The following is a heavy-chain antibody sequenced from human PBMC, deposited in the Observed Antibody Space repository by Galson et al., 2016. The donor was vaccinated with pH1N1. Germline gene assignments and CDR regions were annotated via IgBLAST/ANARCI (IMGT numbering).Heavy chain of an antibody. CDR3: ARAVQNCSGGSCYSFDR. D-gene: IGHD2-15*01. J-gene: IGHJ5*02. CDR1: GYTLTNYY. V-gene: IGHV1-46*01. Sequence: SVKVSCKASGYTLTNYYMHWVRQAPGQGLEWMGIINPSGGSARFAQKFQGRVTMTRDTSTNTVYMELSSLKSDDTAVYYCARAVQNCSGGSCYSFDRWGQGTLVIVSS. CDR2: INPSGGSA.